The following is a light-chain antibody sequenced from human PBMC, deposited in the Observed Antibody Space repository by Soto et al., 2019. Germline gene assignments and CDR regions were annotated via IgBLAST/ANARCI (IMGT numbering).Light chain of an antibody. J-gene: IGKJ2*01. Sequence: DIQLSQSPSFLSASVGDRVTITSRASQGINYYLAWYQQKPGKAPKLLIYAAGSMQSEVPSRFSGSGFGTEFPLTISGLQPEDFANYYCQHLNNYPYTFGQGTKLEIK. V-gene: IGKV1-9*01. CDR1: QGINYY. CDR3: QHLNNYPYT. CDR2: AAG.